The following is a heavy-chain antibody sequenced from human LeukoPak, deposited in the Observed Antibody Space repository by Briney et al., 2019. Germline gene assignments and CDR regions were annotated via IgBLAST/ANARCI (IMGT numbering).Heavy chain of an antibody. Sequence: ASVKVSCKASGFTFTSSAMQWVRQARGQRLEWIGWIVVGSGNTNYAQKFQERVTITRDMSTSTAYMELSSLRSEDTAVYYCARDLGYSYHFDYWGQGTLVTVSS. V-gene: IGHV1-58*02. CDR2: IVVGSGNT. D-gene: IGHD5-18*01. CDR1: GFTFTSSA. J-gene: IGHJ4*02. CDR3: ARDLGYSYHFDY.